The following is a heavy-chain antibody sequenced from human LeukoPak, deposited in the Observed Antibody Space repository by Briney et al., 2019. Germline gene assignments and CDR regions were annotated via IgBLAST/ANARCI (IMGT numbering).Heavy chain of an antibody. J-gene: IGHJ4*02. CDR3: AREDTVTTFDY. D-gene: IGHD4-17*01. V-gene: IGHV4-30-4*01. Sequence: PSQTLSLTCTVSGGSISSGDYYWSWIRQPPGKGLEWIGYIYYSGSTYYNPSLKSRVTISVDTSKNQFSLKLSSVTDADTAVYYCAREDTVTTFDYWGQGTLVTVSS. CDR2: IYYSGST. CDR1: GGSISSGDYY.